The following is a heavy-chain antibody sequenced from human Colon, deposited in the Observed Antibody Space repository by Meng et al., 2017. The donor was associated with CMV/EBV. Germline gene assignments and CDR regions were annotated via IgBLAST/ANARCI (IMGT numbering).Heavy chain of an antibody. Sequence: GSLRLSCTVSGGSMRSRYWTWIRQPPGKGLEYIGSIYYTGDTNYNPSLESRVTISVDTSKSQLSMKLRSVTAADTAVYYCARLGDYNWFDPWGQGTLVTVSS. D-gene: IGHD3-16*01. V-gene: IGHV4-59*11. CDR3: ARLGDYNWFDP. CDR2: IYYTGDT. J-gene: IGHJ5*02. CDR1: GGSMRSRY.